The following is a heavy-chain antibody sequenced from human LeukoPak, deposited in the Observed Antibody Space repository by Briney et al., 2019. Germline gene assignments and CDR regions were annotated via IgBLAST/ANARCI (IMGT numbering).Heavy chain of an antibody. J-gene: IGHJ4*02. D-gene: IGHD5-12*01. CDR1: GGSISGYY. CDR3: ARRQVATSNFDS. V-gene: IGHV4-59*08. Sequence: KPSETLSLTCSVSGGSISGYYWSWIRQPPGKGLEWIANIYYSGNTNYNPSLKSRVTISVDTSKNQSSLKLSSVTAADTAVYYCARRQVATSNFDSWGQGTLVTVSS. CDR2: IYYSGNT.